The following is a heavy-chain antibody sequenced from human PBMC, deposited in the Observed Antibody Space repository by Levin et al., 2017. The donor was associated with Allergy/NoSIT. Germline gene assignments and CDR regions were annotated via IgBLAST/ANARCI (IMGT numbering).Heavy chain of an antibody. CDR1: GGSVNSGPYY. J-gene: IGHJ4*02. V-gene: IGHV4-61*03. D-gene: IGHD3-16*01. Sequence: SETLSLTCTVSGGSVNSGPYYWSWIRQPPGTGLEWIGYIYYSGDSNYNPSVKSRVTISLDTSNNHFSLKLSSVTAADTAIYYCARGRKEGNTGYDFVYWGQGTLVTVSS. CDR2: IYYSGDS. CDR3: ARGRKEGNTGYDFVY.